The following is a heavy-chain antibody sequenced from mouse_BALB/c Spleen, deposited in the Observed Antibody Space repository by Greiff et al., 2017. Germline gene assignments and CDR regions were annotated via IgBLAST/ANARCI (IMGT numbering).Heavy chain of an antibody. CDR2: IDPYNGGT. CDR1: GYAFTSYN. CDR3: ARSGYGNGAMDY. V-gene: IGHV1S135*01. Sequence: VQLKESGPELVKPGASVKVSCKASGYAFTSYNMYWVKQSHGKSLEWIGYIDPYNGGTSYNQKFKGKATLTVDKSSSTAYMHLNSLTSEDSAVYYCARSGYGNGAMDYWGQGTSVTVSS. D-gene: IGHD2-10*02. J-gene: IGHJ4*01.